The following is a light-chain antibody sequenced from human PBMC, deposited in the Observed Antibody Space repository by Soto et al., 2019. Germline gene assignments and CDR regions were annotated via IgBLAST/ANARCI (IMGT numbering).Light chain of an antibody. CDR1: SFNIGNNY. V-gene: IGLV1-51*01. Sequence: QSVLTQPPSVSAAPGQRVTISCSGSSFNIGNNYVSWYQQLPGTAPKLLIYDTNKRPSGIPDRVSASKSGTSATLGITGLQTGDEADYYCGTWDSSLSAYVFGTGTKVTVL. CDR3: GTWDSSLSAYV. J-gene: IGLJ1*01. CDR2: DTN.